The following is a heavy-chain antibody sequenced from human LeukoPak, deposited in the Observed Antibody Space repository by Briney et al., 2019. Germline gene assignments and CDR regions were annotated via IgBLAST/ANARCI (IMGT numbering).Heavy chain of an antibody. CDR2: ISGSGGST. CDR1: GFTFSSYG. CDR3: AKGVGDYYDNSGYYRHFDY. J-gene: IGHJ4*02. V-gene: IGHV3-23*01. Sequence: PGGSLRLSCAASGFTFSSYGVSWVRQAPGKGLEWVSGISGSGGSTYYADSVKGRFTISRDNSKNTLYLQMNSLRAEDTAVYYCAKGVGDYYDNSGYYRHFDYWGQGTLVTVSS. D-gene: IGHD3-22*01.